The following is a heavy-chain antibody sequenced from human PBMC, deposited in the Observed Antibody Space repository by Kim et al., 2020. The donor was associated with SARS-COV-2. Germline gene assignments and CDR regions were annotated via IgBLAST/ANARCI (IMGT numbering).Heavy chain of an antibody. CDR3: ARDPHRGALDY. CDR2: INEPGTDK. J-gene: IGHJ4*02. Sequence: LSLTCAVSGFRFSDSWMSWVRQAPGKGLEWVANINEPGTDKYYVDSLEGRFVISRDNAKNSLYLQMNSLRAEDTAVYFCARDPHRGALDYWGQGVLVTVSS. V-gene: IGHV3-7*01. CDR1: GFRFSDSW. D-gene: IGHD2-15*01.